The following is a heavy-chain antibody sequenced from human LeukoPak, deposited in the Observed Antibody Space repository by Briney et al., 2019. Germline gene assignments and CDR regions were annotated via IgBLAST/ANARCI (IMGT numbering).Heavy chain of an antibody. CDR3: ARETQTSNWFDP. V-gene: IGHV3-66*01. Sequence: GGSLRLSCAASGFTFSDYWMHWVRQAPGKGLVWVSLIHSGGSTSYADSVKGRFTISRDNSKNTLYLQMNTLRAEDTAVYYCARETQTSNWFDPWGQGTLVTVSS. J-gene: IGHJ5*02. D-gene: IGHD2-2*01. CDR2: IHSGGST. CDR1: GFTFSDYW.